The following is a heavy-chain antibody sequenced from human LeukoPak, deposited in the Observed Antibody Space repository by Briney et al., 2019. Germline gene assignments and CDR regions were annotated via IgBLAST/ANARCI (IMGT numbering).Heavy chain of an antibody. CDR2: INPNSGGT. J-gene: IGHJ5*02. CDR1: GYTFTGYY. V-gene: IGHV1-2*02. D-gene: IGHD4-23*01. Sequence: GASVKVSCKASGYTFTGYYMHWVRQAPGQGLEWMGWINPNSGGTNYAQKFQGRVTMTRDTSISTAYMELSRLRSDDTAVYYCARLKRVFMVVTLSWFDPWGQGTLVTVSS. CDR3: ARLKRVFMVVTLSWFDP.